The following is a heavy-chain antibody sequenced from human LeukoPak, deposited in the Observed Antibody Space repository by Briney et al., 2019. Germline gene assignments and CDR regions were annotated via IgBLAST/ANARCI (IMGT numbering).Heavy chain of an antibody. CDR1: GFTFSSYW. V-gene: IGHV3-7*01. J-gene: IGHJ6*02. D-gene: IGHD3-16*02. CDR3: ARDIGLGYYGMDV. Sequence: GGSLRLSCAASGFTFSSYWMSWVRQAPGKGLEWVANIEQDGSEKYYVDSVNARFTISRDNAKNSLYLQMNSLRAEDTAVYYCARDIGLGYYGMDVWGQGTTVTVSS. CDR2: IEQDGSEK.